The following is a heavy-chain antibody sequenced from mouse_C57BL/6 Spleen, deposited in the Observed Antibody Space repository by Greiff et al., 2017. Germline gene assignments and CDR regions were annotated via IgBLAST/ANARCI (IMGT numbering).Heavy chain of an antibody. J-gene: IGHJ4*01. Sequence: EVQLQQSGPELVKPGASVKISCKASGYSFTDYNMNWVKQSNGKSLEWIGVINPNYGTTSYNQKFKGKATLTVDQSSSTAYMQLNRLTAEDSAVYYCARGGTTGYAMDDWGQGTPVTVSS. CDR3: ARGGTTGYAMDD. D-gene: IGHD1-1*01. CDR1: GYSFTDYN. V-gene: IGHV1-39*01. CDR2: INPNYGTT.